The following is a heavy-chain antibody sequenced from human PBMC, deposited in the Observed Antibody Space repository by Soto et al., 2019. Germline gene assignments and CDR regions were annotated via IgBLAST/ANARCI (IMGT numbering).Heavy chain of an antibody. CDR1: GLKFVDHA. J-gene: IGHJ4*02. CDR3: GKDVDQDGYSYYIDL. D-gene: IGHD5-18*01. V-gene: IGHV3-43*01. Sequence: RHSYTAYGLKFVDHAMHRVSHIKGKGLEWVSLISWDGDNTFYADSVKGRFTISRDSRKDTLYLQMNSLRSEDSALYYCGKDVDQDGYSYYIDLCGQGTLVTVSS. CDR2: ISWDGDNT.